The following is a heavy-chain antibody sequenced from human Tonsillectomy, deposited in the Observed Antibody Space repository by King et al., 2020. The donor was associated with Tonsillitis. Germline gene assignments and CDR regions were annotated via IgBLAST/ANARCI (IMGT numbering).Heavy chain of an antibody. CDR2: INHSGTT. CDR1: GGSFIGYY. J-gene: IGHJ4*02. CDR3: PRVVSTWWDY. V-gene: IGHV4-34*01. D-gene: IGHD6-13*01. Sequence: VQLQQWGAGLLKPSETLSLTFAVYGGSFIGYYWSWIRQSPGKGLEWIGEINHSGTTNFNPSRKSRVTISVDTSKNQFSLKLSSVTAADTAVYYCPRVVSTWWDYWGQGTLVTVSS.